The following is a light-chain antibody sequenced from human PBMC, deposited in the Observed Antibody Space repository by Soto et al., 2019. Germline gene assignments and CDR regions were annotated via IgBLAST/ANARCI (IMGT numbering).Light chain of an antibody. CDR3: QEYDSYPWT. Sequence: DIQMTQSPSTLSAFVGDRVTITCRASQSISVWLAWYQQKPGKAPTLLMYKASSLESGVPSRFSGSGSWTDFTLTISSLQSDDFATYYWQEYDSYPWTFGQGTKVEIK. CDR1: QSISVW. J-gene: IGKJ1*01. V-gene: IGKV1-5*03. CDR2: KAS.